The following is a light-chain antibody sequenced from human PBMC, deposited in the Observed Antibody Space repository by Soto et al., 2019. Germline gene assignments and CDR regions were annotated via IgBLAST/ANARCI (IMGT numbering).Light chain of an antibody. CDR2: KAS. CDR3: QHYNSYSQT. CDR1: QSISSW. Sequence: DIQMTQSPSTLSASVGDRVTITCRASQSISSWLAWYQQKPGKAPKLLIYKASSLESGVPSRFNGSGSGKDFTLTISSLKPDDFATYYCQHYNSYSQTFGQGTKVEIK. V-gene: IGKV1-5*03. J-gene: IGKJ1*01.